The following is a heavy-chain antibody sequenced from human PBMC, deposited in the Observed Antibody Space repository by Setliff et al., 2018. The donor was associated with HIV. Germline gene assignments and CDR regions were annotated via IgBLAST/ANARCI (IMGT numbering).Heavy chain of an antibody. D-gene: IGHD6-13*01. CDR1: GGSFSDYS. Sequence: PSETLSLTCAVYGGSFSDYSWNWIRQPPGKGLEWIGEINHSGSTNYNPSVKSRLTISVDTSGNQISLRLDSLTAADTAIYYCAGSYGSSWFGPFDYWGQGTLVT. CDR2: INHSGST. V-gene: IGHV4-34*01. CDR3: AGSYGSSWFGPFDY. J-gene: IGHJ4*02.